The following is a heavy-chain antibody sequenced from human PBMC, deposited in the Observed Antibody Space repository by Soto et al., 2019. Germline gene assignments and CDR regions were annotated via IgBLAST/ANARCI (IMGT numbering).Heavy chain of an antibody. CDR3: ARGLITAAGTPLRY. Sequence: ASVKVSCKASGYTFINYYMHWARQAPGQGLEGMGIINPSGGSTTYAQKFHGRVTMTRDTSTSTLYMELSSLTSEDTALYYCARGLITAAGTPLRYWGQGTLVTVSS. CDR2: INPSGGST. J-gene: IGHJ4*02. V-gene: IGHV1-46*01. CDR1: GYTFINYY. D-gene: IGHD6-13*01.